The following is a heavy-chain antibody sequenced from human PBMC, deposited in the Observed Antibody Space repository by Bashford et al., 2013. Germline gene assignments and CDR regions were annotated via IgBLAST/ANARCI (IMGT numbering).Heavy chain of an antibody. CDR2: IYPGDSDT. V-gene: IGHV5-51*01. D-gene: IGHD3-22*01. J-gene: IGHJ4*02. Sequence: WVRQMPGKGLEWMGIIYPGDSDTRYSPSFQGQVTISADKSISTAYLQWSSLKASDTAMYYCARPYYYDSSGYNDYWGQGTLVTVSS. CDR3: ARPYYYDSSGYNDY.